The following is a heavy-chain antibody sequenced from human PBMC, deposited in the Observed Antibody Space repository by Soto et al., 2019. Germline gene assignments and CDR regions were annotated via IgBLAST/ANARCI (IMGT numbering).Heavy chain of an antibody. V-gene: IGHV4-39*01. CDR2: IYYSGST. Sequence: QLQLQESGPGLVKPSETLSLTCTVSGGSISSSSYYWGWIRQPPGKGLEWIGSIYYSGSTYYNPSLKSRVTISVDTSKNQFSLKLSSVTAADTAVYYCARRTTGGDRYPFDIWGQGTMVTVSS. J-gene: IGHJ3*02. CDR3: ARRTTGGDRYPFDI. CDR1: GGSISSSSYY. D-gene: IGHD2-21*01.